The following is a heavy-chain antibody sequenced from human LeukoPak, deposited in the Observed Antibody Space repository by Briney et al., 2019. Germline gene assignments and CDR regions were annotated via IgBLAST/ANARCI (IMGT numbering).Heavy chain of an antibody. V-gene: IGHV1-2*02. Sequence: ASVKISCKASGYTFTGFYLHWVRQAPGQGLEWMGWINPNSGDTNYAQNFQGRVSMTRDTSINTSHIELSSLRSDDTALYYCAAEWELLWVAFDIWGQGTMVTVSS. CDR2: INPNSGDT. CDR3: AAEWELLWVAFDI. D-gene: IGHD1-26*01. CDR1: GYTFTGFY. J-gene: IGHJ3*02.